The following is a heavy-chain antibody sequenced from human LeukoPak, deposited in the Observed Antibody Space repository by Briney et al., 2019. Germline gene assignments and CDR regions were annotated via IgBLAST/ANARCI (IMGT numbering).Heavy chain of an antibody. CDR1: GFTFTNYG. J-gene: IGHJ4*02. CDR2: ISSSGGST. V-gene: IGHV3-23*01. CDR3: AKDQRPDSGYDIDY. Sequence: PGGSLRLSCEASGFTFTNYGMTWVRQAPGKGLEWVSGISSSGGSTYYADSVKGRFTISRDNSKNTLYLQMHSLRAEDTAVYYCAKDQRPDSGYDIDYWGQGTLVTVSS. D-gene: IGHD5-12*01.